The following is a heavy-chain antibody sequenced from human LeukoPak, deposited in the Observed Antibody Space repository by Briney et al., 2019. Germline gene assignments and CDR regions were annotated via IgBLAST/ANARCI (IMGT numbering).Heavy chain of an antibody. V-gene: IGHV4-39*07. CDR1: GGSISSTNSY. Sequence: SETLSLTCTVSGGSISSTNSYWGWIRQSPRPGLEWIGNIYSSGSSYYNPSLKSRVTISIDTSENQFSLKLTSVTAADTAVYYCARKREGPTTGIDYWGQGTLVTVSS. J-gene: IGHJ4*02. D-gene: IGHD1-26*01. CDR2: IYSSGSS. CDR3: ARKREGPTTGIDY.